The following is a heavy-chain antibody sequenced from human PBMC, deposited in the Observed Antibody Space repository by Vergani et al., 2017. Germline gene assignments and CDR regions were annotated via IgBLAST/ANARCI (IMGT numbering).Heavy chain of an antibody. CDR2: ISWDGGST. CDR1: GFTFDDYT. V-gene: IGHV3-43*01. J-gene: IGHJ4*02. Sequence: EVQLLESGGGLVQPGGSLRLSCAASGFTFDDYTMHWVRQAPGKGLEWVSFISWDGGSTYYADSVKGRFTISRYNSKNSLYLQMNSLRTDDTALYYCAKDRDRIELDYWGQGTLVTVSS. CDR3: AKDRDRIELDY. D-gene: IGHD3-16*02.